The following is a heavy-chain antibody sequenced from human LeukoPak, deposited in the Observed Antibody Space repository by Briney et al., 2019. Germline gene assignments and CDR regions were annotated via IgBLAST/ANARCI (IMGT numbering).Heavy chain of an antibody. CDR2: TMPGGSAA. J-gene: IGHJ4*02. Sequence: PGGSLRLSCAASGFTFRNYWMGWVRQAPGKGLEWGAHTMPGGSAAYYADSVRGRFTPSRDNANNFLYLQMYRLRAEDTAIYYCAREGGLNTNFDYWGQGTLVTVSS. CDR1: GFTFRNYW. D-gene: IGHD5-12*01. V-gene: IGHV3-7*01. CDR3: AREGGLNTNFDY.